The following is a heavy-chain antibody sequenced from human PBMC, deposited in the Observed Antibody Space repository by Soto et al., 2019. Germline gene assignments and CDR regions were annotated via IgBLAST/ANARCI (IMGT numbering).Heavy chain of an antibody. CDR3: CVVKRRDQYSTSGYWFDP. J-gene: IGHJ5*02. D-gene: IGHD2-15*01. CDR1: GFTFSHAW. CDR2: IKSKTDGETK. V-gene: IGHV3-15*01. Sequence: GGSLRLSCAASGFTFSHAWMSWVRQAPGKGLEWVGRIKSKTDGETKDYGAPVRGRFTISRDDSKDTLYLQMNSLRIEDTAVYYCCVVKRRDQYSTSGYWFDPWGPGTLVTVS.